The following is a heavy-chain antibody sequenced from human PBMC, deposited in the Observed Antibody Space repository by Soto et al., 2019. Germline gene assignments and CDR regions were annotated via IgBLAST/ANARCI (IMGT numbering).Heavy chain of an antibody. CDR1: GGSISSGGYS. CDR2: IYHSGST. J-gene: IGHJ5*02. V-gene: IGHV4-30-2*01. Sequence: QLQLQESGSGLVKPSQTLSLTCAVSGGSISSGGYSWSWIRQPPGKGLEWIGSIYHSGSTYYNPSRQSRLTISVDRSKNQFSLNLSSVTAADSAVYYCAGVRGPYCGGECYPPTPNWFDPWGQGTLVTVSS. CDR3: AGVRGPYCGGECYPPTPNWFDP. D-gene: IGHD2-21*01.